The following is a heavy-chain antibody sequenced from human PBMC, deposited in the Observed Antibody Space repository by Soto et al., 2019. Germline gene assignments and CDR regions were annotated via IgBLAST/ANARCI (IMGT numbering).Heavy chain of an antibody. CDR3: AKVGWVVPAATQNWFDP. CDR2: MNPNSGNT. CDR1: GYTFTSYD. V-gene: IGHV1-8*01. J-gene: IGHJ5*02. Sequence: ASVKVSCKASGYTFTSYDINWVRQATGQGLEWMGWMNPNSGNTGYAQKFQGRVTMTRNTSISTAYMGLSSLRSEDTAVYYCAKVGWVVPAATQNWFDPWGQGTLVTVSS. D-gene: IGHD2-2*01.